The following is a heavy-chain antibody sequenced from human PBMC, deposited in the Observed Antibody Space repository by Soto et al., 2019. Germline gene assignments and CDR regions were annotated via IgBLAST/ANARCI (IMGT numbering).Heavy chain of an antibody. CDR2: ISGSGGST. D-gene: IGHD3-10*01. Sequence: EVQLLESGGGLVQPGGSLRLSCAASGFTFSSYAMSWVRQAPGKGLEWVSAISGSGGSTYYADSVKGRFTISRDNSKNSLYLPMNSLRAEDTAVYYCAKASGWFGEFDYWCQGTLVTVSS. CDR3: AKASGWFGEFDY. CDR1: GFTFSSYA. V-gene: IGHV3-23*01. J-gene: IGHJ4*02.